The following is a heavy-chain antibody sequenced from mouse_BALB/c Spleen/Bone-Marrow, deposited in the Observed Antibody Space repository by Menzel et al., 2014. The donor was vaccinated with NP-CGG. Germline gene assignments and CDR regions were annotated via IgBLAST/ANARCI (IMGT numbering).Heavy chain of an antibody. V-gene: IGHV1S29*02. CDR3: ARFDDDYWGFAH. CDR2: IYPYSGNT. D-gene: IGHD2-3*01. Sequence: EVQLQQSGPELVKPGASVKISCRASGYTFTDYNMHWVKQSHGESLEWIGYIYPYSGNTAYNQRFKNKATLTVDNSSSTAHMELRSLTSEDSAVYYCARFDDDYWGFAHWGQWTLVTVSA. CDR1: GYTFTDYN. J-gene: IGHJ3*01.